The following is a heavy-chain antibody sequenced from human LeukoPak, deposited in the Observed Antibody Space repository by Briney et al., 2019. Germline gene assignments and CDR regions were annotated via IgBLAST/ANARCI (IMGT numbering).Heavy chain of an antibody. Sequence: GGSLRLSCAVSGFTFSNYWMIWARQSPGKGLEWVANIYLDGSRAYYVDSVKGRFTISRDNAKNSLFLQMNSLSAEDTAVYYCARSGLSRFGFWGQGTLVTVSS. CDR2: IYLDGSRA. V-gene: IGHV3-7*01. J-gene: IGHJ4*02. CDR3: ARSGLSRFGF. D-gene: IGHD2/OR15-2a*01. CDR1: GFTFSNYW.